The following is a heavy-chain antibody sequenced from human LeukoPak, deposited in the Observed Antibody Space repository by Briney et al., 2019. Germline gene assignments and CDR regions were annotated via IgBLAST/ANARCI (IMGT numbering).Heavy chain of an antibody. V-gene: IGHV3-23*01. CDR2: ISGSGGST. D-gene: IGHD6-13*01. Sequence: GGSLRLSCAASGFTFSSYALSWVRQAPGKGLEWVSVISGSGGSTYYGDSVKGRFTISRDNSKNTVYLQMNSLRAEDTAVYYCAKEGQQLVQSYFDYWGQGTLVTVSS. CDR1: GFTFSSYA. CDR3: AKEGQQLVQSYFDY. J-gene: IGHJ4*02.